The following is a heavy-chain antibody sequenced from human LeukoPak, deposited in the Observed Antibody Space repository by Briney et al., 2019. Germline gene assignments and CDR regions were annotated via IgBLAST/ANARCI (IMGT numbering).Heavy chain of an antibody. CDR2: IYYSGST. Sequence: SETLSITCTVSGGSVSSCSYYRSWIRQPPGKGLVWIGYIYYSGSTNYNPSLKSRVTISVDTSKNQFSLKLSSVTAADTAVDYCARERGSRGTGAFDIWGQGTKVTVSS. V-gene: IGHV4-61*01. CDR1: GGSVSSCSYY. D-gene: IGHD3-10*01. J-gene: IGHJ3*02. CDR3: ARERGSRGTGAFDI.